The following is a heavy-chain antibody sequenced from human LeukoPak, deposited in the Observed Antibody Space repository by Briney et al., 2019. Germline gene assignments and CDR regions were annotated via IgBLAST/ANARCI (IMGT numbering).Heavy chain of an antibody. J-gene: IGHJ4*02. Sequence: GGSLRLSCVVSGITFSNAWMSWVRQAPGKGLEWVGGIKIKTDGETTDYGASVKGRFSISRDDSKNTLYLQMNRLKTGDTAVYFCTTLSSPDDYWGQGTLVTVSS. V-gene: IGHV3-15*01. CDR1: GITFSNAW. CDR3: TTLSSPDDY. CDR2: IKIKTDGETT. D-gene: IGHD2/OR15-2a*01.